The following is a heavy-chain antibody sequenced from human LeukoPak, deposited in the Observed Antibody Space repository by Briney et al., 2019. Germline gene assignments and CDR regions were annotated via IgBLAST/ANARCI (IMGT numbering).Heavy chain of an antibody. CDR3: ARALTIAARSLAQNP. V-gene: IGHV1-2*02. CDR2: INPNSGGT. Sequence: APLKVSCKASGYTFIAHYIHWLRQAPGRGLEWMGWINPNSGGTNSAQKFQGRVTMTWETSLSTAYSELSRLRSDATARYYRARALTIAARSLAQNPWGQGTLVTVSS. J-gene: IGHJ5*02. CDR1: GYTFIAHY. D-gene: IGHD6-6*01.